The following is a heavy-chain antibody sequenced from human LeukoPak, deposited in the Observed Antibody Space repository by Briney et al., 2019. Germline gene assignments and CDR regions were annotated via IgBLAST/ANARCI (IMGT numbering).Heavy chain of an antibody. J-gene: IGHJ5*02. Sequence: ASVKVSCKASGYTFTGYYMHWVRQAPGQGLEWMGWINPNSGGTNYAQKFQGRVTMTRDTSISTAYMELSRLRSDDTAVYYCARDPTLVDDYVWGSYRRNNWFDPWGQGTLVTVSS. CDR1: GYTFTGYY. CDR2: INPNSGGT. CDR3: ARDPTLVDDYVWGSYRRNNWFDP. V-gene: IGHV1-2*02. D-gene: IGHD3-16*02.